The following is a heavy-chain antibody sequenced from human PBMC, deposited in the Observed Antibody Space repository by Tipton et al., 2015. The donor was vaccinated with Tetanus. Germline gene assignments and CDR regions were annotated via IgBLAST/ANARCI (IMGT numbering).Heavy chain of an antibody. D-gene: IGHD1-1*01. CDR2: INHRGSS. V-gene: IGHV4-34*01. Sequence: TLSLTCAVYGGSFSGYYWSWIRQPPGKGLEWIGEINHRGSSNYNPSLKSRVTISVDTSKNQFSLKLSSVTAADTAVYYCARVEEGFDPWGQGTLVTVSS. J-gene: IGHJ5*02. CDR3: ARVEEGFDP. CDR1: GGSFSGYY.